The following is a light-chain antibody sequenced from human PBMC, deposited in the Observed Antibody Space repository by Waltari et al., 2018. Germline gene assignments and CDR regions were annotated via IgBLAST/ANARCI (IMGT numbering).Light chain of an antibody. V-gene: IGLV9-49*01. CDR1: SGYNNYE. Sequence: QPVLTQPPSASASRGASVTLTCTLSSGYNNYEVHWYQQRTGKGPRFVMRVATGGIVGLKGDAIPYRFSVLGSGLNRYLTINNIQEEDEGAYHCGADHGTGSNFLVVFVGGTKLTVL. CDR3: GADHGTGSNFLVV. J-gene: IGLJ2*01. CDR2: VATGGIVG.